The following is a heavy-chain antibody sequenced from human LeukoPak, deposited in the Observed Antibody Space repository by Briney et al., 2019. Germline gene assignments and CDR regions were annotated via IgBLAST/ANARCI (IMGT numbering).Heavy chain of an antibody. CDR3: ARARKLPAAPNYYYYGMDV. CDR1: GGSISSGGYY. V-gene: IGHV4-31*03. Sequence: PSETLSLTCTVSGGSISSGGYYWSWIRQHPGKGLEWIGYIYYSGSTYYNPSLKSRVTISVDTSKNQFSLKLSSVTAADTAVYYCARARKLPAAPNYYYYGMDVWGQGTTVTVSS. D-gene: IGHD2-2*01. J-gene: IGHJ6*02. CDR2: IYYSGST.